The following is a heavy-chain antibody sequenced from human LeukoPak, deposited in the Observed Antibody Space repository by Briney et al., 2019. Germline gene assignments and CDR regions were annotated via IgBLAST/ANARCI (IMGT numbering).Heavy chain of an antibody. CDR1: GFTFSSYA. Sequence: GGSLRLSCAASGFTFSSYAMSWVRQAPGEGLEWVSAISGSGGSTYYADSVKGRFTISRDNSKNTLYLQMNSLRAEDTAVYYCAKGIFSYYYYMDVWGKGTTVTVSS. CDR3: AKGIFSYYYYMDV. CDR2: ISGSGGST. V-gene: IGHV3-23*01. D-gene: IGHD2-21*01. J-gene: IGHJ6*03.